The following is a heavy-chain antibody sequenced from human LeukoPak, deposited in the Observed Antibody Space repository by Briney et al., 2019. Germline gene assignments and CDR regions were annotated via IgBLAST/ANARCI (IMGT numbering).Heavy chain of an antibody. CDR1: GFTFGDYA. D-gene: IGHD1-1*01. CDR2: IRSKAYGGKT. CDR3: TRGVLERLYIDY. J-gene: IGHJ4*02. V-gene: IGHV3-49*04. Sequence: GGSLRLSCTASGFTFGDYAMSWVRQAPGKGLEWVGFIRSKAYGGKTEYAASVKGRFTISRDDSKSIAYLQMNSLKTEDTAVYYCTRGVLERLYIDYWGQGTLVTVSS.